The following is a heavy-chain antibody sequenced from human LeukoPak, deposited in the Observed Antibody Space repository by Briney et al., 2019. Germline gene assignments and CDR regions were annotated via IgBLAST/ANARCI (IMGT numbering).Heavy chain of an antibody. J-gene: IGHJ4*02. V-gene: IGHV4-4*07. Sequence: SETLSLTCTVSGGSFSSYYWSWIRQPAGKGLEWIGRIYTSGITNYNTNYNPSLSSRVTMSVDTSKNQFSLKLNPVTAADTAVYYCARAIWYGSGTTAFDYWGPGTLVTVSS. CDR1: GGSFSSYY. D-gene: IGHD3-10*01. CDR2: IYTSGITNYNT. CDR3: ARAIWYGSGTTAFDY.